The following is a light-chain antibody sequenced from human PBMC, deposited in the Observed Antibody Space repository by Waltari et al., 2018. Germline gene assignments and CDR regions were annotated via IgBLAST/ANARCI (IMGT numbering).Light chain of an antibody. V-gene: IGKV3-15*01. CDR3: QQYNYWYS. CDR1: QSVSTN. J-gene: IGKJ2*03. Sequence: EVVMTQSTATLSVSPGERATLSCRASQSVSTNLAWYQQKPGQAPRLLIYGASTRAAGLPARFSGSGSGTEFTLTISSLQSEDFAVYYCQQYNYWYSFGQGTKLEMK. CDR2: GAS.